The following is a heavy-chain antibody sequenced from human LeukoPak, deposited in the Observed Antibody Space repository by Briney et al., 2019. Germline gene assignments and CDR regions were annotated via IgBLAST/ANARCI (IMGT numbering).Heavy chain of an antibody. J-gene: IGHJ5*02. CDR3: ARGPYYYGSGSSNWFDP. CDR2: IYYSGST. V-gene: IGHV4-61*01. Sequence: SQTLSLTCTVSGGSISSGSYYWSWIRQPPGKGLEWIGYIYYSGSTNYNPSLKSRVTISVDTSKNQFSLKLSSVTAADTAVYYCARGPYYYGSGSSNWFDPWGQGTLVTVSS. D-gene: IGHD3-10*01. CDR1: GGSISSGSYY.